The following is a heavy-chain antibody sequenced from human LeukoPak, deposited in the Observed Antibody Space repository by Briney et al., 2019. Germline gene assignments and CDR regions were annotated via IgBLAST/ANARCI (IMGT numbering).Heavy chain of an antibody. J-gene: IGHJ2*01. CDR3: ARFGSNWGFRYFDL. CDR1: GYTFTGYH. CDR2: INPNSGGT. Sequence: ASVKVSCKASGYTFTGYHMHWVRQAPGQGLEWMGWINPNSGGTNYAQKFQGRVTMTRDTSISTAYMELSRLRSDDTAVYYCARFGSNWGFRYFDLWGRGTLVTVSS. V-gene: IGHV1-2*02. D-gene: IGHD7-27*01.